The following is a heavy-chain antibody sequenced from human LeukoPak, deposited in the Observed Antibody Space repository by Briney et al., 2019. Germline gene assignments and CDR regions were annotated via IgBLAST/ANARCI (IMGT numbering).Heavy chain of an antibody. CDR2: IYTSGTT. J-gene: IGHJ4*02. Sequence: SETLSLTCTVSGGSISSYYWSWIRQPAGKGLEWVGRIYTSGTTNYNPSLESRVTMSVDTSKNQFSLKLSSVTAADTAMYYCARAGRAQNFDYWGQGTLVTVSS. CDR1: GGSISSYY. CDR3: ARAGRAQNFDY. V-gene: IGHV4-4*07.